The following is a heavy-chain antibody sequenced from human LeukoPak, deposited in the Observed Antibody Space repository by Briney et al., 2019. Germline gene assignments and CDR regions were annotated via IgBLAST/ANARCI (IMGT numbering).Heavy chain of an antibody. V-gene: IGHV3-48*03. CDR1: GFTFSSYE. CDR2: ISSSGSTI. D-gene: IGHD3-22*01. J-gene: IGHJ4*02. Sequence: PGGSLRLSCAASGFTFSSYEMNWVRQAPGKGLEWVSYISSSGSTIYYADSVKGRFAISRDNAKNSLYLQMNSLSAEDTAVYYCAREGYDRSVRYWGQGTLVTVSS. CDR3: AREGYDRSVRY.